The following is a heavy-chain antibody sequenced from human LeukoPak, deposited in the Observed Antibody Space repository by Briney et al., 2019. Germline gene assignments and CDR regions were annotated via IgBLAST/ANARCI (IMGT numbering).Heavy chain of an antibody. V-gene: IGHV1-69*13. J-gene: IGHJ4*02. D-gene: IGHD6-13*01. CDR1: GGTFSSYA. CDR3: AYSSSWYPTGVYFDY. Sequence: SVKVSCKASGGTFSSYAISWVRQAPGQGLEWMGGIIPIFGTANYAQKFQGRVTNTADESTSTAYMELSSLRSEDTAVYYCAYSSSWYPTGVYFDYWGQGTLVTVSS. CDR2: IIPIFGTA.